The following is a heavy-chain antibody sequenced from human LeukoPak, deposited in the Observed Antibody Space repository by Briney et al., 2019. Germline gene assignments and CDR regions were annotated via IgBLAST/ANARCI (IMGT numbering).Heavy chain of an antibody. J-gene: IGHJ5*02. Sequence: GGSLRLSCAVSGFTFNDYYMSWIRQAPGKGLEWIPYISHTSSTRNYADSVKGRFTISRDNAKNSLYLQMNSLRAEDTAVYYFARDLPISMVRGVIIGWFDPWGQGTLVTVSS. CDR2: ISHTSSTR. D-gene: IGHD3-10*01. V-gene: IGHV3-11*04. CDR1: GFTFNDYY. CDR3: ARDLPISMVRGVIIGWFDP.